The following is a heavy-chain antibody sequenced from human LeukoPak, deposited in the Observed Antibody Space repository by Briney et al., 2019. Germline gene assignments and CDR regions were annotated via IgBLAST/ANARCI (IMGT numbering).Heavy chain of an antibody. J-gene: IGHJ4*02. CDR2: IWYDGSNK. CDR1: GFTFSSYG. V-gene: IGHV3-33*01. CDR3: ARAPYYYGSGSNYYFDY. Sequence: PGRSLRLPCAASGFTFSSYGMHWVRQAPGKGLEWVAVIWYDGSNKYYADSVKGRFTISRDNSKNTLYLQMNSLRAEDTAVYYCARAPYYYGSGSNYYFDYWGQGTLVTVSS. D-gene: IGHD3-10*01.